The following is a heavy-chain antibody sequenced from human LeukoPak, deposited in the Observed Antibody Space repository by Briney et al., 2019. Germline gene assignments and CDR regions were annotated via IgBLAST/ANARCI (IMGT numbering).Heavy chain of an antibody. CDR3: AREEGLDTAMFFDY. J-gene: IGHJ4*02. CDR1: GFTSSSYA. CDR2: ISYDGSNK. D-gene: IGHD5-18*01. Sequence: GGSLRLSCAASGFTSSSYAMHWVRQAPGRGLEWVAVISYDGSNKYYADSVKGRFTISRDNSKNTLYLQMNSLRAEDTAVYYCAREEGLDTAMFFDYWGQGTLVTVSS. V-gene: IGHV3-30*04.